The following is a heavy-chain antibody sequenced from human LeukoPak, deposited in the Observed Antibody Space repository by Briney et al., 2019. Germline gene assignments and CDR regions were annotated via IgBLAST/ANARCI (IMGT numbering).Heavy chain of an antibody. CDR2: IKYDGSDT. V-gene: IGHV3-7*01. D-gene: IGHD3-22*01. J-gene: IGHJ4*02. CDR3: ASDPPPEDNSGYLDY. CDR1: GFTFSTYW. Sequence: QSGGSLRLSCAASGFTFSTYWMTWVRQAPGKGLEWVANIKYDGSDTHYVESVKGRFTISRDNDKNSLYLQMNSLREEDTAVCYCASDPPPEDNSGYLDYWGQGTLVTVSS.